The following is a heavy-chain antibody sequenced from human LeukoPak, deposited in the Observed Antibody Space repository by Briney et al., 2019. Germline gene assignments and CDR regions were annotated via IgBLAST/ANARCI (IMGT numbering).Heavy chain of an antibody. Sequence: GASVKVSCKASGYTFTSYGISWVRQAPGQGLEWMGWISAYNGNTNYAQKLQGRVTMTTDTSTSTAYMELRSLRSDDTAVYYCARVTADILTGYYMPLDYWGQGTLVTVSS. CDR2: ISAYNGNT. CDR1: GYTFTSYG. D-gene: IGHD3-9*01. V-gene: IGHV1-18*01. J-gene: IGHJ4*02. CDR3: ARVTADILTGYYMPLDY.